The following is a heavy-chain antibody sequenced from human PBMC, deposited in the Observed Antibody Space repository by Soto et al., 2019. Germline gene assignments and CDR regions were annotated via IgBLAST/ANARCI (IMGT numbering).Heavy chain of an antibody. CDR1: GYTFTSYY. J-gene: IGHJ4*03. CDR3: AGSDGDYDSSGYVS. Sequence: ASVKVSCKASGYTFTSYYMHWVRQAPGQGLEWMGGIIPILGTANYAQKFQGRVTITADKSTSTAYMELSSLRSEDTAVYYCAGSDGDYDSSGYVSWGQGTLGTVSA. D-gene: IGHD3-22*01. V-gene: IGHV1-69*10. CDR2: IIPILGTA.